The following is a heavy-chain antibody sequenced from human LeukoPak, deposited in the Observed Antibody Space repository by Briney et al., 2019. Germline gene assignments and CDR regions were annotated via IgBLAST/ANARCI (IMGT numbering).Heavy chain of an antibody. CDR1: GFTLSSYE. Sequence: HPGGSLRLSCIASGFTLSSYEMSWIRQAPGKGLEWVSSVDYSGGDTHYADSVMGRFTISRDNSKNTLYLQMNSLRAEDTAVYYCAKVGDLEWSGWYDGSYFDYWGQGTLVTVSS. J-gene: IGHJ4*02. CDR2: VDYSGGDT. D-gene: IGHD6-19*01. CDR3: AKVGDLEWSGWYDGSYFDY. V-gene: IGHV3-23*01.